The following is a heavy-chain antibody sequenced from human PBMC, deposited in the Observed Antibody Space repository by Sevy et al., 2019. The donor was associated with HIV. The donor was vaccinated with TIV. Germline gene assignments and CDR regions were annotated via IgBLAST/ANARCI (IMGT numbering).Heavy chain of an antibody. V-gene: IGHV3-11*01. Sequence: GGSLRLSCAASGFTFSDSYMSWIRQAPGKGLEWVSYISSTGDIVYYADSVKGRFTISRDNAKNSLYLQMNTLRAEDTAVYYCARIICGGYCFVSYYYSGMDVWGQGTTVTVSS. CDR2: ISSTGDIV. CDR3: ARIICGGYCFVSYYYSGMDV. J-gene: IGHJ6*02. CDR1: GFTFSDSY. D-gene: IGHD2-21*02.